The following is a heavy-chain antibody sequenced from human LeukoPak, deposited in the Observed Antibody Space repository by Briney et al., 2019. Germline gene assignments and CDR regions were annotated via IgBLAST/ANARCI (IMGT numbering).Heavy chain of an antibody. CDR1: GFTFSSYG. J-gene: IGHJ4*02. V-gene: IGHV3-33*01. D-gene: IGHD6-6*01. CDR2: IGYDGSNK. CDR3: ARDKYSSSSYYFDY. Sequence: GRSLSLSCAVSGFTFSSYGMHCVRGAPGKGLEWVAVIGYDGSNKYYADSVKCRFTISRDNSKNTLYLQLNSLRAEDTAVYYCARDKYSSSSYYFDYWGQGTLVTVSS.